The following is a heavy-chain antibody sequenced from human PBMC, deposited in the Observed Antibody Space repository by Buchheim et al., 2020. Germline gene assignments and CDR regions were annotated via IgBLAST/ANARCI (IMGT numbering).Heavy chain of an antibody. CDR3: ARDIVYSSGWYPYFDY. Sequence: QVQLVESGGGVVQPGRSLRLSCAASGFTFSSYAMHWVRQAPGKGLEWVAVISYDGSNKYYADSVKGRFTISRDNSKNTLYLQMNSLRAEDTAVYYCARDIVYSSGWYPYFDYWGQGNL. V-gene: IGHV3-30-3*01. D-gene: IGHD6-19*01. CDR2: ISYDGSNK. CDR1: GFTFSSYA. J-gene: IGHJ4*02.